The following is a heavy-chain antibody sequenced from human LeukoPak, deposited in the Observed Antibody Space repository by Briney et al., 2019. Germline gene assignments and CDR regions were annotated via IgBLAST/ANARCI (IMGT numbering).Heavy chain of an antibody. V-gene: IGHV3-30-3*01. CDR2: ISYDGSNK. D-gene: IGHD3-22*01. Sequence: GGSLRHSCAASGFTFSSYAMPWVRQAPGKGLEWVAVISYDGSNKYYADSVKGRFTMSRDNSKNTLYLQMNSLRAEDTAVYYCARQRKTYYYDSSGYLDYWGQGTLVTVSS. CDR1: GFTFSSYA. J-gene: IGHJ4*02. CDR3: ARQRKTYYYDSSGYLDY.